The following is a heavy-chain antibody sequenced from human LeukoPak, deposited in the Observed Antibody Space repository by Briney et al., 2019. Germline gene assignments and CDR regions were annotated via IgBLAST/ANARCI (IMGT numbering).Heavy chain of an antibody. J-gene: IGHJ6*02. CDR2: IWYDGSNK. V-gene: IGHV3-33*01. D-gene: IGHD3-10*01. Sequence: GGSLRLSCAASGFTFSSYGKHWVRQAPGKGLEWVAVIWYDGSNKYYADSVKGRFTISRDNSKNTLYLQMNSLRAEDTAVYYCARDYYGSGSYNTYYYYYGMDVWGQGTTVTVSS. CDR1: GFTFSSYG. CDR3: ARDYYGSGSYNTYYYYYGMDV.